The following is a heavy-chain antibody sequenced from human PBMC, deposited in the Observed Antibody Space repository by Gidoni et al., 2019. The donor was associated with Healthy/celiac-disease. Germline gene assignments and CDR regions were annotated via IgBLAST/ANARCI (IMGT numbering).Heavy chain of an antibody. V-gene: IGHV3-23*01. CDR3: AKDNGELLFYFDY. J-gene: IGHJ4*02. D-gene: IGHD1-26*01. Sequence: EVQLLESGGGLVQPGGSLRLSCSASGFTFSSYAMSWVRQAPGKGLEWVSAISGSGGSTYYADSVKGRFTISRDNSKNTLYLQMNSLRAEDTAVYYCAKDNGELLFYFDYWGQGTLVTVSS. CDR2: ISGSGGST. CDR1: GFTFSSYA.